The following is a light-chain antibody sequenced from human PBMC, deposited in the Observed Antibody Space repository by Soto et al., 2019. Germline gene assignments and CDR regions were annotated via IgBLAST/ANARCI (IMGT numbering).Light chain of an antibody. CDR2: DVS. Sequence: EIVLTQSPATLSLPQGERATLSCRASQSVSTFLAWYQQKPGQAPRLLIHDVSNRATGIPARFSGSGSGTDFILSISRLEPEDFAVYYCQQYGSSPWTFGQGTKVDIK. CDR3: QQYGSSPWT. CDR1: QSVSTF. J-gene: IGKJ1*01. V-gene: IGKV3-20*01.